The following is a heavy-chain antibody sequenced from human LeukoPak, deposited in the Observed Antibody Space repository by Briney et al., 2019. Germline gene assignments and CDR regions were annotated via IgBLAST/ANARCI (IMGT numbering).Heavy chain of an antibody. V-gene: IGHV1-18*01. D-gene: IGHD2/OR15-2a*01. CDR2: ISTYNGRT. Sequence: GASVKVSCKASNYTFISDSITWVRQAPGQGLEWMGWISTYNGRTNYAPNFQDRVTMTSDRSTSTAYMELRSLRSDDTAVYYCARLNSTHLFDTIYHQLDYWGQGALVTVSS. CDR3: ARLNSTHLFDTIYHQLDY. J-gene: IGHJ4*02. CDR1: NYTFISDS.